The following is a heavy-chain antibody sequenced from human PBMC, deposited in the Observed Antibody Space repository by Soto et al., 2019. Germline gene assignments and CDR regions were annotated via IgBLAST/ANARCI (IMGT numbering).Heavy chain of an antibody. CDR1: GGSFSSYH. V-gene: IGHV4-34*01. CDR2: INHLTTT. D-gene: IGHD5-18*01. J-gene: IGHJ4*02. Sequence: SETLSLTCAVYGGSFSSYHWSWIRQTPGKGLEWIGEINHLTTTNYNPSLKSRVIISLDTPKNQFSLKLSSVTAADTAVYYCARGYDTALAPIFWGQGILVTVSS. CDR3: ARGYDTALAPIF.